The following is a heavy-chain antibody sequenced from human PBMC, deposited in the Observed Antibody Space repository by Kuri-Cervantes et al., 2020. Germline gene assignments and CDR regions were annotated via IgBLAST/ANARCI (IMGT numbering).Heavy chain of an antibody. J-gene: IGHJ6*02. Sequence: GESLKISCAASGFTFSSSWMHWVRQTPGKGLVWVSRINGDGSSVGSYITYADSVKGRFTISRDNAKNSLYLQMNSLRAEDTAVYYCARDPSSTSYYYYYYGMDVWGQGTTVTVSS. CDR3: ARDPSSTSYYYYYYGMDV. CDR1: GFTFSSSW. V-gene: IGHV3-74*01. D-gene: IGHD2-2*01. CDR2: INGDGSSVGSYI.